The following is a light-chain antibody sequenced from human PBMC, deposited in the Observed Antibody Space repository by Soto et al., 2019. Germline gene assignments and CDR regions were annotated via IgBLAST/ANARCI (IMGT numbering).Light chain of an antibody. CDR3: AAWDDSLNGL. CDR1: KYDIGSDT. J-gene: IGLJ1*01. V-gene: IGLV1-44*01. CDR2: SDS. Sequence: QPVLTQPPSASGTPEQRVSISCSGTKYDIGSDTINWFQRLPGTAPKLFIHSDSHRPSGAPDRFSGSKSGTSASLAISGLQSEDEADCHCAAWDDSLNGLFGTGTKVTVL.